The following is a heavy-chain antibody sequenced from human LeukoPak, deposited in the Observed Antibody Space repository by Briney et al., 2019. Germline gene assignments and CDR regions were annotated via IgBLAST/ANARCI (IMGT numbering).Heavy chain of an antibody. CDR2: IWYDESNK. V-gene: IGHV3-30*02. D-gene: IGHD4-23*01. CDR1: GFTFSSYG. Sequence: PGGSLRLSCAASGFTFSSYGMHWVRQAPGKGLEWVAFIWYDESNKYYADSVKGRFTISRDNSKNTVYLQMNSLRAEDTAVYYCAKVLAVTSYGAKSVFDHWGQGTLVTVSS. J-gene: IGHJ4*02. CDR3: AKVLAVTSYGAKSVFDH.